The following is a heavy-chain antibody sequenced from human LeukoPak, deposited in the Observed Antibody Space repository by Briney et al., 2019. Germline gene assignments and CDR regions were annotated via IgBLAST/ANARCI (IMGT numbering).Heavy chain of an antibody. CDR3: VRDGANWEEPNDAFDT. V-gene: IGHV4-4*07. D-gene: IGHD1-26*01. CDR1: GASITSCY. Sequence: SETLSLTCAVSGASITSCYWSWVRQSAGKGLEWIGRLYTRGTTNYNPSLKSRVTMSGDSSKNQLSLTLTSVTAADTAVYYCVRDGANWEEPNDAFDTWGQGTLVTVSS. CDR2: LYTRGTT. J-gene: IGHJ3*02.